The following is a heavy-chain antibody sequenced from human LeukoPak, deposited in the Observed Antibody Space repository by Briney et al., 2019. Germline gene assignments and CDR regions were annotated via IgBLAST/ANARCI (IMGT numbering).Heavy chain of an antibody. CDR2: IDYLGRT. CDR3: ARGRAGRGYSYVIYYYYYMDV. V-gene: IGHV4-34*01. Sequence: PSETLSLTCTVSGGSISPYYWTWIRQTSGKGLEWIGEIDYLGRTSYNPSLKSRLTISVDTSKNQFSLKLSSVTAADTAVYYCARGRAGRGYSYVIYYYYYMDVWGKGTTVTVSS. J-gene: IGHJ6*03. CDR1: GGSISPYY. D-gene: IGHD5-18*01.